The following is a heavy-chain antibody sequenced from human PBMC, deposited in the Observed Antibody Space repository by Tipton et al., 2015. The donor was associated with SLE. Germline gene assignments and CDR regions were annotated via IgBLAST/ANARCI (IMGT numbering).Heavy chain of an antibody. Sequence: TLSLTCAVYGGSFSGYYWSWIRQPPGKGLEWIGEINHSGSTNYKPSLKSRVTISVDTSKNQFSLTLSSVTAADTAVYYCARHMRYNWNYFDNWGQGSLVIVSS. CDR1: GGSFSGYY. CDR3: ARHMRYNWNYFDN. V-gene: IGHV4-34*01. D-gene: IGHD1-20*01. J-gene: IGHJ4*02. CDR2: INHSGST.